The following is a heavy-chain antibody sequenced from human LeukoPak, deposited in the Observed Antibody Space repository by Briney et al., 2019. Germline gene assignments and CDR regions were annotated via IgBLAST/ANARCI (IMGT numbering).Heavy chain of an antibody. Sequence: GGSLRLSCAAPGFTFSSYSMNWVRQAPGKGLEWVSSISSSSSYIYYADSVKGRFTISRDNAKNSLYLQMNSLSAEDTAVYYCARGGGSWCDYWAREPWSPSPQ. D-gene: IGHD6-13*01. CDR2: ISSSSSYI. V-gene: IGHV3-21*01. J-gene: IGHJ4*02. CDR3: ARGGGSWCDY. CDR1: GFTFSSYS.